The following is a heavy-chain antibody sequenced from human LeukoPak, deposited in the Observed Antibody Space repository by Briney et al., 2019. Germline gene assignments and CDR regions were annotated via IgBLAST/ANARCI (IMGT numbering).Heavy chain of an antibody. D-gene: IGHD5-18*01. CDR3: AKVRVDTAMVDAFDI. Sequence: PGGSLRLSCAASGLRFSNYGMHWVRQAPGKGLEWVAFIRFDGSSKYFADCVKGRFIISRDNFQNTLILQMNNLKVEDTAVYYCAKVRVDTAMVDAFDIWGQGTRVVVSS. V-gene: IGHV3-30*02. J-gene: IGHJ3*02. CDR1: GLRFSNYG. CDR2: IRFDGSSK.